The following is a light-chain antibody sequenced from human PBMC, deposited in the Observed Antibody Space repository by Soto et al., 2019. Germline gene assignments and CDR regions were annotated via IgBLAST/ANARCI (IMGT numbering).Light chain of an antibody. CDR1: QSVLYSSDNKNY. CDR3: QQYYTTLT. CDR2: CAS. Sequence: DIVMTQSPDSLAVSLGERATINCKSSQSVLYSSDNKNYLAWYQQKPGQPPKLLIYCASTRDSGVPDRFSGSGSGADFTLTIRSLQAEDVAVYYCQQYYTTLTFGGGTRVEIK. V-gene: IGKV4-1*01. J-gene: IGKJ4*01.